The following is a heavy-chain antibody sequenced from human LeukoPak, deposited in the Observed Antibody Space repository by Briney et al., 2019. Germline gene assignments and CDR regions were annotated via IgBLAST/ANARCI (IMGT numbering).Heavy chain of an antibody. J-gene: IGHJ4*02. D-gene: IGHD6-19*01. CDR2: VYYSGST. V-gene: IGHV4-59*01. CDR1: GGSISSYY. CDR3: ARVGSDRQWLVPDY. Sequence: SETLSLTCTVSGGSISSYYWSWIRQPPGKGLEWIGYVYYSGSTNYNPSLKSRVTISVDTSKNQFSLKLSSVTAADTAVYYCARVGSDRQWLVPDYWGQGTLVTVSS.